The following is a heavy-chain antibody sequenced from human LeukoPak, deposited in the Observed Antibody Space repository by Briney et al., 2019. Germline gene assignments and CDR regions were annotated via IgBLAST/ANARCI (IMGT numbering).Heavy chain of an antibody. Sequence: ASVKVSCKASGYTFTSYDINWVRQATGQGLEWMGWMNPNSGNTGYAQKFQGRVTMTRNTSISTAYMELSSLRSEDTAVYYCARSHYSGSWYFSSRYYYYYYYMDVWGKGTTVTVSS. J-gene: IGHJ6*03. V-gene: IGHV1-8*01. D-gene: IGHD6-13*01. CDR3: ARSHYSGSWYFSSRYYYYYYYMDV. CDR2: MNPNSGNT. CDR1: GYTFTSYD.